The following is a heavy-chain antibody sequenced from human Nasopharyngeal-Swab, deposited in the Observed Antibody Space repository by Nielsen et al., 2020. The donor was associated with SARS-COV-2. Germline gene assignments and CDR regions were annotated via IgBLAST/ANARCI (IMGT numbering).Heavy chain of an antibody. Sequence: SLRLSCAASGFTFSSYGMHWVRQAPGKGLEWVAVISYDGSNKYYADSVKGRFTISRDNSKNTLYLQMNSLRAEDTAVYYCATLDTIREIDYWGQGTLVTVSS. J-gene: IGHJ4*02. D-gene: IGHD5-12*01. CDR1: GFTFSSYG. V-gene: IGHV3-30*03. CDR3: ATLDTIREIDY. CDR2: ISYDGSNK.